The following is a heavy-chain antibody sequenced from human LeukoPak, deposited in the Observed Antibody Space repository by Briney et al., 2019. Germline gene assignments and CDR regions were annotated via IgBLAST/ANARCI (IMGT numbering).Heavy chain of an antibody. D-gene: IGHD3-10*01. CDR3: ARTLEGLWIVDY. J-gene: IGHJ4*01. CDR1: GGSISRYY. CDR2: IYYSGST. Sequence: SETLSLTCTVSGGSISRYYWSWIRQPPGKGLEWIGYIYYSGSTNYNPSLKSRVTISVDTSKNQFSLKLRYVTAADTAVYYCARTLEGLWIVDYCGHGTLVTVSS. V-gene: IGHV4-59*01.